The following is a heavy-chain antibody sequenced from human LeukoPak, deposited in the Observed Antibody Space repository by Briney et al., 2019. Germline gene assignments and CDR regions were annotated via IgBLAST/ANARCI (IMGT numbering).Heavy chain of an antibody. CDR3: ARGGDYCGSGSLRGFYFDY. V-gene: IGHV3-66*01. J-gene: IGHJ4*02. CDR2: IYSGGST. D-gene: IGHD3-10*01. Sequence: GGSLRLSCAASGFTVSSNYMSWVRQAPGKGLEWVSVIYSGGSTYYADSVKGRFTISRDNSKNTLYLQMNSLRAEDTAVYYCARGGDYCGSGSLRGFYFDYWGQGTLVTVSS. CDR1: GFTVSSNY.